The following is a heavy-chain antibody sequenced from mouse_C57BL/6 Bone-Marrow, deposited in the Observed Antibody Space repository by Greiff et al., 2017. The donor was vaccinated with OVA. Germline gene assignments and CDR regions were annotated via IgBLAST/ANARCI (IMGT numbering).Heavy chain of an antibody. CDR2: IDPENGDT. CDR3: TTSDGYPPWFAY. V-gene: IGHV14-4*01. CDR1: GFNIKDDY. D-gene: IGHD2-3*01. J-gene: IGHJ3*01. Sequence: VQLQQSGAELVRPGASVKLSCTASGFNIKDDYMHWVKQRPEQGLEWIGWIDPENGDTEYASKFQGKATITTDTSSNTAYLQLSSLTSEDTAVYDCTTSDGYPPWFAYWGQGTLVTVSA.